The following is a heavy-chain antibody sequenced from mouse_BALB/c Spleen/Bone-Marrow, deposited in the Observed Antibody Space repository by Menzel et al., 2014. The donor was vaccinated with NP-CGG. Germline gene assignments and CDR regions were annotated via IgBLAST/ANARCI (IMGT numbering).Heavy chain of an antibody. V-gene: IGHV5-4*02. CDR2: ISDAGSYT. D-gene: IGHD2-14*01. Sequence: DVMLAESGGGLVKPGGSLKLSCAASGFTFSDYYMYWIRQTPEKRLEWVATISDAGSYTYYPDSVKGQFTISRDNAKNNLYLQMISLKSEDTAMYYCARDGDYRYAWFAYWGQGTLVTVST. J-gene: IGHJ3*01. CDR3: ARDGDYRYAWFAY. CDR1: GFTFSDYY.